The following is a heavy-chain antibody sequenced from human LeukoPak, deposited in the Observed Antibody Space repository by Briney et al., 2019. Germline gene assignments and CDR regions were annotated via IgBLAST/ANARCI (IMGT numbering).Heavy chain of an antibody. J-gene: IGHJ4*02. D-gene: IGHD3-3*01. CDR3: AKERLLYTGFFDY. Sequence: GGSLRLSCAASGFTFSSYGMHWVRQAPGKGLEWVAFIRYAGSNKYYADSVKGRFTISRDNSKNTLYLQMNSLRAEDTAVYYSAKERLLYTGFFDYWGQGTLVTVSS. CDR2: IRYAGSNK. CDR1: GFTFSSYG. V-gene: IGHV3-30*02.